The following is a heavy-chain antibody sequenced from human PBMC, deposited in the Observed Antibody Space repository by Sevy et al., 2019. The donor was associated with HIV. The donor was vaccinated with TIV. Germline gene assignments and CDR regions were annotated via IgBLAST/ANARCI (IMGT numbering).Heavy chain of an antibody. CDR3: AREWLDVAGSFDS. Sequence: SETLSLTCSVSGGSISSYFWTWVRQSPGKGLEWIGEIFHIGTTNYNPSLKSRVTMSVDKSKNQVSLKLRSVTAADTAVYFCAREWLDVAGSFDSWGQGTLVTVSS. CDR1: GGSISSYF. J-gene: IGHJ4*02. V-gene: IGHV4-59*12. D-gene: IGHD6-19*01. CDR2: IFHIGTT.